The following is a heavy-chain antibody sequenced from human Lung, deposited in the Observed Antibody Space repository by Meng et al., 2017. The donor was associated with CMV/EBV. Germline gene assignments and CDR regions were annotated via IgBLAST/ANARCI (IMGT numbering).Heavy chain of an antibody. Sequence: QVQLVQSGAEMKKPXXSVKVSCKASGYTITDYYIHWVRQAPGQGFQWMGWSSTRYGQTRYAQNLQGKVILSTDTSTNTAYMTLRDLTFDDTAVYLCARESERFGELYDYWGQGTLVTVSS. D-gene: IGHD3-10*01. V-gene: IGHV1-18*04. CDR2: SSTRYGQT. J-gene: IGHJ4*02. CDR1: GYTITDYY. CDR3: ARESERFGELYDY.